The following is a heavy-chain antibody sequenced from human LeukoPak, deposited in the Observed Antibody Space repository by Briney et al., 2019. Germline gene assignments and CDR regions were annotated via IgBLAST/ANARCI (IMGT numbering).Heavy chain of an antibody. J-gene: IGHJ4*02. CDR3: ARDENYYDSSGYYDY. V-gene: IGHV1-69*05. CDR2: IIPLSGTA. Sequence: GASVKVSCKASGGTFSTYGISWVRQAPGQGPEWMGGIIPLSGTANYAQKFRDRVTITTDESTTIVYMDLSSLRSEDTAVYYCARDENYYDSSGYYDYWGQGTLVTVSS. CDR1: GGTFSTYG. D-gene: IGHD3-22*01.